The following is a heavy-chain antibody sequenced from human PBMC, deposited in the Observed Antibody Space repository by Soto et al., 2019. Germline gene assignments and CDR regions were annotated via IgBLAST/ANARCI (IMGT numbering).Heavy chain of an antibody. D-gene: IGHD3-3*01. CDR3: ARGTYSDFCSGPILANYYYYYMDV. Sequence: ASVKVSCKASGYTFTSYDINWVRQAAGQGLEWMGWMNPNSGNTGYAQKFQGRVTMTRNTSISTAYMELSSLRSEDTAVYYCARGTYSDFCSGPILANYYYYYMDVWGKGTTVTVSS. V-gene: IGHV1-8*01. J-gene: IGHJ6*03. CDR2: MNPNSGNT. CDR1: GYTFTSYD.